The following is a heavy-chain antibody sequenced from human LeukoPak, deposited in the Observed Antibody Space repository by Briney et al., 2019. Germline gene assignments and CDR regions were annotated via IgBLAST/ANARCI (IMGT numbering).Heavy chain of an antibody. CDR3: ARDPQVTAIHDAFDI. V-gene: IGHV3-66*01. D-gene: IGHD2-21*02. J-gene: IGHJ3*02. Sequence: PGGSLRLSCAASGFTVRSNYMSSVRHAPGKGLEWVSVIYSGGSTYYADSVKGRSTISRDISKNTLYLQMNSLRAEDTAVYYCARDPQVTAIHDAFDIWGQGTMVTVSS. CDR1: GFTVRSNY. CDR2: IYSGGST.